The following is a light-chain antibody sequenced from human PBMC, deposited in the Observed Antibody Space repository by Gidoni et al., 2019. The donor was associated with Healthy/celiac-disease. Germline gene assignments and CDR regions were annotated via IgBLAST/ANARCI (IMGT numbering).Light chain of an antibody. J-gene: IGKJ4*01. V-gene: IGKV1-5*03. CDR2: KAS. CDR1: QSISSW. Sequence: DIQMTQSPSTLSAYVGDRVTITCRASQSISSWLAWYQQKPGKAHKLLIYKASSLESGVPSRFSGSGSGTEFTLTISSLQPDDFATYYCQQYNSYLLTFGGGTKVEIK. CDR3: QQYNSYLLT.